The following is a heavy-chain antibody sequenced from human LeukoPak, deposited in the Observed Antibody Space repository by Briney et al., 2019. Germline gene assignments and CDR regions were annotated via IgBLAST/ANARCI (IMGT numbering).Heavy chain of an antibody. J-gene: IGHJ3*02. Sequence: KVGESLKISCKGSGYSFTSYWIGWVRQMPGKGLEWMGIIYPGDSDTRYSPSFQGQVTISADKSISTAYLQWSSLKASDTAMYYCARTWDSSGYYPSDAFDIWGQGTMVTVSS. CDR3: ARTWDSSGYYPSDAFDI. V-gene: IGHV5-51*01. D-gene: IGHD3-22*01. CDR1: GYSFTSYW. CDR2: IYPGDSDT.